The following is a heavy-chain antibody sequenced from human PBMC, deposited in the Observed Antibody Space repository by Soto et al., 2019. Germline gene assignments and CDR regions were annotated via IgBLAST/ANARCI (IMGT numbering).Heavy chain of an antibody. CDR2: ISTSGDGT. V-gene: IGHV3-23*01. CDR1: GFTFSNFA. J-gene: IGHJ6*04. CDR3: AKDRPSSSSSKMDV. D-gene: IGHD6-6*01. Sequence: GGSLRLSCAASGFTFSNFAMTWVRQAPGKGLEWVSTISTSGDGTYYADSVKGRFTISRDNSKNTLYLQMDSLRAEDTAVYYCAKDRPSSSSSKMDVWGEGTTVTVSS.